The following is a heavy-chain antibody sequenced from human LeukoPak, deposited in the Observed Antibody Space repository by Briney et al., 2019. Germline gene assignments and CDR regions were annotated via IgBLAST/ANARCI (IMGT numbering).Heavy chain of an antibody. J-gene: IGHJ3*02. CDR1: GASISSTTYY. V-gene: IGHV4-39*01. D-gene: IGHD3-10*02. Sequence: SETLSLTCTVSGASISSTTYYWGWIRQPPRKGLEWIASIYYSGSTYYNPSLKSRVTISVDTSKNQFSLKLSSVTAADTAVYYCARVSGETVPWQRDDAFDIWGQGTMVTVSS. CDR2: IYYSGST. CDR3: ARVSGETVPWQRDDAFDI.